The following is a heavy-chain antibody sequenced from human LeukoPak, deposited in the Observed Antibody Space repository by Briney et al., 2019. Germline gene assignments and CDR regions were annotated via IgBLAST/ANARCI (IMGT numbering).Heavy chain of an antibody. CDR1: GFTFSSYA. D-gene: IGHD3-3*01. CDR3: ARGITIFGVVGDWFDP. Sequence: PGGSLRLSCAASGFTFSSYAMSWVRQPPGKGLEWIGEINHSGSTNYNPSLKSRVTISVDTSKNQFSLKLSSVTAADTAVYYCARGITIFGVVGDWFDPWGQGTLVTVSS. CDR2: INHSGST. V-gene: IGHV4-34*01. J-gene: IGHJ5*02.